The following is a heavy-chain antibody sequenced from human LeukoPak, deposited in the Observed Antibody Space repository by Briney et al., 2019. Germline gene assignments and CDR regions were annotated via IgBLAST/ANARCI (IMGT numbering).Heavy chain of an antibody. D-gene: IGHD3-22*01. J-gene: IGHJ4*02. CDR1: GYMFTGYY. V-gene: IGHV1-2*02. Sequence: ASVKVSCKASGYMFTGYYMHWVRQAPGQGLEWMGWINPNSGGTNYAQKFQGRVTMTRDTSISTVYMELSRLRSDDTAVYYCASPDYYDSSGPQGAFDYWGQGTLVTVSS. CDR2: INPNSGGT. CDR3: ASPDYYDSSGPQGAFDY.